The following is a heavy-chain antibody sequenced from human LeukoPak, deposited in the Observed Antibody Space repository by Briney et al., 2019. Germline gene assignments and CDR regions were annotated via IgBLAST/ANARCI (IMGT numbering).Heavy chain of an antibody. Sequence: GSLRLSCAASGFTFSSYWMSWVRQAPGKGLEWVANIKQDGSEKYYVDSVKGRFTISRDNAKNSLYLQMNSLRAEDTAVYYCARDLGGDPSSEAFDIWGQGTMVTVSS. CDR2: IKQDGSEK. J-gene: IGHJ3*02. V-gene: IGHV3-7*01. CDR3: ARDLGGDPSSEAFDI. CDR1: GFTFSSYW. D-gene: IGHD2-21*02.